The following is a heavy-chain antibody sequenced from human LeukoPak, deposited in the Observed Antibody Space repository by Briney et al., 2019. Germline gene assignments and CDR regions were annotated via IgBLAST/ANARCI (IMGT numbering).Heavy chain of an antibody. Sequence: GGSLRLSCAASGFTFSSYVMHWVRQAPGKGLEWVAVIWSDGSTKYYADSVKGRFTISRDNSKNTLFLQMNTLRDEDTAVYYCARAPVAASYYFDYWGQGTLVTVSS. J-gene: IGHJ4*02. CDR3: ARAPVAASYYFDY. CDR1: GFTFSSYV. CDR2: IWSDGSTK. D-gene: IGHD6-19*01. V-gene: IGHV3-33*01.